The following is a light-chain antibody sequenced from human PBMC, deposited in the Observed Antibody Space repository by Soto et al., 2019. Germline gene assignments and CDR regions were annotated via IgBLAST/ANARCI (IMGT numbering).Light chain of an antibody. CDR3: QHYGTSHFT. CDR2: GAS. Sequence: EIVLTQSPGTLSLSPGERATLSCRASPSLSSSLPVWYQQRPGQAPRLLLYGASNRATGIPDRFSGSGSGTDFTLTISSLEPEDFAVYYCQHYGTSHFTFGPGTKVDIK. J-gene: IGKJ3*01. CDR1: PSLSSSL. V-gene: IGKV3-20*01.